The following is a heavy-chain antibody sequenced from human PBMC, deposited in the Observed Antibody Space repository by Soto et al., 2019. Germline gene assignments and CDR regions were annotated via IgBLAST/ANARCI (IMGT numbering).Heavy chain of an antibody. V-gene: IGHV1-69*01. D-gene: IGHD1-1*01. CDR2: IIPIFGTA. Sequence: QVQLVQSGAEVKKPGSSVKVSCKASGGTFSSYAISWVRQAPGQGLEWMGGIIPIFGTANYAQKFQGRVTITANESTSTAYMELSSLRSEDTAVYYWARGGHWNVRVKTYMDGWGQGTTVTDSS. J-gene: IGHJ6*02. CDR3: ARGGHWNVRVKTYMDG. CDR1: GGTFSSYA.